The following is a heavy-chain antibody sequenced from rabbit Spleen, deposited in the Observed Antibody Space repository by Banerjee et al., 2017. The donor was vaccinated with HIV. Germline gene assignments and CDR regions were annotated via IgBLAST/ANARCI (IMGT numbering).Heavy chain of an antibody. CDR2: IDPIVGIA. CDR1: GFDFSSYG. J-gene: IGHJ6*01. D-gene: IGHD4-1*01. Sequence: QEQLVESGGGLVQPGGALKLSCKDSGFDFSSYGVSWVRQAPGKGMEWIGYIDPIVGIAVYASWVNGRFTISSHNAQNTLYLQLNSLTAADTATYFCVREVAGKFGLWGPVTLVTVS. V-gene: IGHV1S47*01. CDR3: VREVAGKFGL.